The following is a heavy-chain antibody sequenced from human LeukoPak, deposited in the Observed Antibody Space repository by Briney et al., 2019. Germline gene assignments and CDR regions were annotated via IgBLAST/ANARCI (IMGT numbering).Heavy chain of an antibody. CDR1: GFIFSSYS. CDR2: ISSSSSTI. J-gene: IGHJ6*04. D-gene: IGHD2-2*01. Sequence: HAGGSLRLSCAASGFIFSSYSMNWVRQAPGKGLEWVSYISSSSSTIYYADSVKGRFTISRDNAKNSLYLQMNSLRAEDTAVYYCARDKQGYQLLPPGMDVWGKGTTVTISS. V-gene: IGHV3-48*01. CDR3: ARDKQGYQLLPPGMDV.